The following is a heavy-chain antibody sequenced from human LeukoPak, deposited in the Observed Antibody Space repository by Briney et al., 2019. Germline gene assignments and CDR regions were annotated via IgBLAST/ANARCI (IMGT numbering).Heavy chain of an antibody. D-gene: IGHD1-26*01. CDR1: GGSFSGYY. V-gene: IGHV4-34*01. Sequence: KPSETLSLTCAVYGGSFSGYYWSWIRQPPGKGLEWIGEINHSGSTNYNPSLKSRVTISVDTSKNQFSLKLSSVTAADTAVYYCATRVGATSNWFDPWGQGILVTVTS. CDR3: ATRVGATSNWFDP. CDR2: INHSGST. J-gene: IGHJ5*02.